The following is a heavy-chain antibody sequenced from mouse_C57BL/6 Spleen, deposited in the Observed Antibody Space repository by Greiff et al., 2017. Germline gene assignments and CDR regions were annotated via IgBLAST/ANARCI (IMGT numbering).Heavy chain of an antibody. CDR2: ISYDGSN. CDR3: ARGGYDYGYYYAMDY. V-gene: IGHV3-6*01. D-gene: IGHD2-4*01. Sequence: VQLKESGPGLVKPSQSLSLTCSVTGYSITSGYYWNWIRQFPGNKLEWMGYISYDGSNNYNPSLKNRISITRDTSKNQFFLKLNSVTTEDTATYYCARGGYDYGYYYAMDYWGQGTSVTVSS. CDR1: GYSITSGYY. J-gene: IGHJ4*01.